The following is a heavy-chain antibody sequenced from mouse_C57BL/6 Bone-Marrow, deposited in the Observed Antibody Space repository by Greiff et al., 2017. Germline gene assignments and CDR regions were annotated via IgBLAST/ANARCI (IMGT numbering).Heavy chain of an antibody. CDR1: GFNFRSYG. CDR2: ISSGGSYT. Sequence: EVMLVESGGDLVKPGGSLKLSCAASGFNFRSYGMSWVRQTPDKRLEWVATISSGGSYTYYPDSVKGRFTISRDNAKNTLYLQMSSLKSEDTAMYYCARQGAMDYWGQGTSVTVSS. CDR3: ARQGAMDY. J-gene: IGHJ4*01. V-gene: IGHV5-6*02.